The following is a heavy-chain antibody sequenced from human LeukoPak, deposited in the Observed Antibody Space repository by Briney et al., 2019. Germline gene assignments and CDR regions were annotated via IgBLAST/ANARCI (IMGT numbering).Heavy chain of an antibody. D-gene: IGHD2-2*01. CDR2: INPNSGGT. CDR3: ASVCSSTSCPLDY. Sequence: ASVKVSCKASGYTFTGYYMHWVRQAPGQGLEWMGRINPNSGGTNYAQKFQGRVTMTRDTSISTAYMELSRLRSDDTAVCYCASVCSSTSCPLDYWGQGTLVTVSS. J-gene: IGHJ4*02. CDR1: GYTFTGYY. V-gene: IGHV1-2*06.